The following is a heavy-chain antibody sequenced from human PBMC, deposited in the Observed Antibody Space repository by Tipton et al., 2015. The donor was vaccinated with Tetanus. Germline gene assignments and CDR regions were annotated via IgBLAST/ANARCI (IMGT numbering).Heavy chain of an antibody. V-gene: IGHV3-23*01. CDR2: ISGSGGST. Sequence: GSLRLSCAASGFTFSSYAMSWVRQAPGKGLEWVSAISGSGGSTYYADSVKGRFTISRDNSKNTLYLQMNSLRAEDTAVYYCARAQVEVGANSFVYWGQGTLVTVSS. D-gene: IGHD1-26*01. CDR1: GFTFSSYA. CDR3: ARAQVEVGANSFVY. J-gene: IGHJ4*02.